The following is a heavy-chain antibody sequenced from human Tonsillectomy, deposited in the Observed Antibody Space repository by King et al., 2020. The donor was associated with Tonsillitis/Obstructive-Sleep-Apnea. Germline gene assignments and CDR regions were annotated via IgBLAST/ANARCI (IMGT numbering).Heavy chain of an antibody. V-gene: IGHV3-9*01. Sequence: QLVQSGGGLVQPGRSLRLSCAASGFTFDDYAMHWVRQAPGKGLKWVSGISWNSGSIGYADSVKGRFTISRDNAKNSLYLQMNSLRAEDTALYYCAKGIAAAGTRWYFDYWGQGTLVTVSS. CDR3: AKGIAAAGTRWYFDY. D-gene: IGHD6-13*01. J-gene: IGHJ4*02. CDR1: GFTFDDYA. CDR2: ISWNSGSI.